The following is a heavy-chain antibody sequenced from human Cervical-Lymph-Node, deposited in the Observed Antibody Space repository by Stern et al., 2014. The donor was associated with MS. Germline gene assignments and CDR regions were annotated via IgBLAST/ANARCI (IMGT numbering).Heavy chain of an antibody. V-gene: IGHV1-3*01. CDR1: GYTFTSYS. D-gene: IGHD2-15*01. Sequence: QDQLVQSGAEVRKPGVSVKVSCKASGYTFTSYSIQFLRQAPGQRLEWMGWINAGNGHTKYSQQFQGRVSITRDTSASTAYMDLSSLRYEDTAVYYCARGGGYYYGMDVWGQGTTVTVSS. CDR2: INAGNGHT. J-gene: IGHJ6*02. CDR3: ARGGGYYYGMDV.